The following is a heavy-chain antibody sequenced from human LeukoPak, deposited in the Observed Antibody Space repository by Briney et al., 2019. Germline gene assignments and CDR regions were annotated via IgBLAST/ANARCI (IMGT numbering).Heavy chain of an antibody. CDR2: ISAYNGNT. V-gene: IGHV1-18*01. Sequence: ASVKVSCKASGYTFTSYGISWVLQAPGQGLEWMGWISAYNGNTNYAQKIQGRVTMTTDKSTSTAYMEMRSLRSDDTAVYYYARDFYSITIFGVATSDNWFDPWGQGTLVTVSS. CDR1: GYTFTSYG. D-gene: IGHD3-3*01. J-gene: IGHJ5*02. CDR3: ARDFYSITIFGVATSDNWFDP.